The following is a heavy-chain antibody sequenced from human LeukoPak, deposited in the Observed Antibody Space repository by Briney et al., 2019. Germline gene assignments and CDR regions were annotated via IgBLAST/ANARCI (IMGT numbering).Heavy chain of an antibody. CDR1: GFTFDDDD. CDR3: AKDISVGIVAEPVAMVSPLDV. Sequence: SLRLSCAAYGFTFDDDDMHWVRQAPGKGLEWVSGIIWISHSIAYADSVKGRFPISRVNGKNSLYLQMNSLRAEDTALYYCAKDISVGIVAEPVAMVSPLDVWGQGTMVTVSS. V-gene: IGHV3-9*01. D-gene: IGHD2-2*01. J-gene: IGHJ3*01. CDR2: IIWISHSI.